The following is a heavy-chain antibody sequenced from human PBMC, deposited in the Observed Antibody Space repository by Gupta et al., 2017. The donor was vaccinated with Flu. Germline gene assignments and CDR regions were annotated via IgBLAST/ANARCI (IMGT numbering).Heavy chain of an antibody. Sequence: EVQLVASGGGLAQAGGSLRLSCAASGFTFRSYEVLWVRQAPGKGLEWVSYISSNGKITYYADSVRGRFSISRDNAKNLLSLEMNSLRVEDTAVYYCARDTPVYSSDWYVAKKYFDYWGQGTLVTVSS. V-gene: IGHV3-48*03. CDR1: GFTFRSYE. D-gene: IGHD6-19*01. CDR2: ISSNGKIT. CDR3: ARDTPVYSSDWYVAKKYFDY. J-gene: IGHJ4*02.